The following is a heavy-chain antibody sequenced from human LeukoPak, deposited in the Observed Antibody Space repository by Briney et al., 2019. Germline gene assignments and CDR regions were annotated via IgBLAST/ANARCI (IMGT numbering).Heavy chain of an antibody. V-gene: IGHV3-30*02. CDR1: GFTFSSYG. CDR2: IRYDGSNK. Sequence: GGSLRLSCAASGFTFSSYGMHWVRQAPGKGLEWVAFIRYDGSNKYYADSVKGRFTISRDNSKNTLYLQMNSLRAEDTAVYYWAKGGGRPTLTYNGFDPWGQGTLVTVSS. D-gene: IGHD4-17*01. CDR3: AKGGGRPTLTYNGFDP. J-gene: IGHJ5*02.